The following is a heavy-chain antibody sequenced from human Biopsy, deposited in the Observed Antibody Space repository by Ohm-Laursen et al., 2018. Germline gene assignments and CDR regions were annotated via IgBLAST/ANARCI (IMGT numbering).Heavy chain of an antibody. CDR2: LYNTGGT. CDR3: ARATNSTGWPYYYFYGMDV. V-gene: IGHV4-59*01. D-gene: IGHD2/OR15-2a*01. J-gene: IGHJ6*02. Sequence: SETLSLTCTVSGGSISSYQWTWIRQPPGKGLEWIGYLYNTGGTNYNPSLKGRVTISVDTSKNQFSLRLNSVTAADTAVYYCARATNSTGWPYYYFYGMDVWGQGTTVTVSS. CDR1: GGSISSYQ.